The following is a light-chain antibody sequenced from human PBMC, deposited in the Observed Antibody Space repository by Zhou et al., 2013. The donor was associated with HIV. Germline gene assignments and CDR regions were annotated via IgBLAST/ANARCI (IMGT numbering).Light chain of an antibody. Sequence: EIVLTQSPGTLSLSPGGRATLSCRASQSVSSTHLAWYQQRPGQAPRLLISGASNRATGIPDRFSGSGSGTDFTLTISRLEPEDFVVHYCQQYGNSPLTFGGGTKVEIK. CDR1: QSVSSTH. J-gene: IGKJ4*01. V-gene: IGKV3-20*01. CDR2: GAS. CDR3: QQYGNSPLT.